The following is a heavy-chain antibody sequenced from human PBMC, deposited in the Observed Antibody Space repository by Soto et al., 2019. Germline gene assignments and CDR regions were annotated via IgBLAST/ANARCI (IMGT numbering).Heavy chain of an antibody. CDR1: GFSLSTSGVG. Sequence: QITLKESGPTLVKPTQTLTLTCTFSGFSLSTSGVGVGWIRQPPGKALEWLALIYWDDDKRYSPSLKSRLTITKDTSKNQVVLTMTNMDPVDTATYYCTHSRRWLQFSWFDPWGQGTLVTVSS. D-gene: IGHD5-12*01. CDR3: THSRRWLQFSWFDP. J-gene: IGHJ5*02. CDR2: IYWDDDK. V-gene: IGHV2-5*02.